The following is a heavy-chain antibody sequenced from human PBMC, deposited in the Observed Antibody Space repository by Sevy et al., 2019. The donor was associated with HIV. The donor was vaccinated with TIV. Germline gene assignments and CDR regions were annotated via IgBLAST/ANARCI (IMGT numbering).Heavy chain of an antibody. J-gene: IGHJ4*02. V-gene: IGHV1-69*13. D-gene: IGHD3-22*01. Sequence: ASVKVSCKASGGTFSSYAISWVRQAPGQGLEWMGRIIPIFGTANYAQKFQGRVTITADESTCTAYMELSSLRSEDTAVYYCARDPYYYDSSGYSYFGYWGQGTLVTVSS. CDR2: IIPIFGTA. CDR3: ARDPYYYDSSGYSYFGY. CDR1: GGTFSSYA.